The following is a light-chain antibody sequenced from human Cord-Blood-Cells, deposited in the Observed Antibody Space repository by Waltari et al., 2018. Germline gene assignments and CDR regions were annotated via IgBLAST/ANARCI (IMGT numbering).Light chain of an antibody. V-gene: IGLV2-14*01. J-gene: IGLJ2*01. CDR2: DVS. CDR3: SSYTSSSTRAVV. CDR1: SSDVGGYNY. Sequence: QSALTQPASVSGSPGQSITISCTGTSSDVGGYNYVSWYQQHPGKAPKLMIYDVSNRPSGVSNLFSGSKSGNTASLTISGLQAEDEADYYCSSYTSSSTRAVVFGGGTKLTVL.